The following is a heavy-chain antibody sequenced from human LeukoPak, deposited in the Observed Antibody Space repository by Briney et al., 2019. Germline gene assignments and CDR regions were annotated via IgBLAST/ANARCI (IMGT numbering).Heavy chain of an antibody. CDR3: ARMYSGTYGGIDY. CDR2: IYSTGST. J-gene: IGHJ4*02. D-gene: IGHD1-26*01. Sequence: SETLSLTCTVSGDSISSYYWSWIRQPAEKGLEWIGRIYSTGSTNYNPSLKSRVTMSVDTSMNQFSLKLSSVTAADTAIYYCARMYSGTYGGIDYWGQGTLVTVSS. V-gene: IGHV4-4*07. CDR1: GDSISSYY.